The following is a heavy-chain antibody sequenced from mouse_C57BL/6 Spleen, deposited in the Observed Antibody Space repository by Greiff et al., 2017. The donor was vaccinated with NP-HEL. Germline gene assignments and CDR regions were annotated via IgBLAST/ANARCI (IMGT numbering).Heavy chain of an antibody. V-gene: IGHV5-4*01. Sequence: EVKLVESGGGLVKPGGSLKLSCAASGFTFSSYAMSWVRQTPEKRLEWVATISDGGSYTYYPDNVKGRFTISRDNAKNNLYLQMSHLKSEDTAMYYCAREEGMLLQYFDYWGQGTTLTVSS. D-gene: IGHD2-3*01. CDR2: ISDGGSYT. J-gene: IGHJ2*01. CDR3: AREEGMLLQYFDY. CDR1: GFTFSSYA.